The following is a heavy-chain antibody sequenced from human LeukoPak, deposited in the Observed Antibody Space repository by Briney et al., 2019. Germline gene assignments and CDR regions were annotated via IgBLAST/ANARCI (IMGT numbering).Heavy chain of an antibody. D-gene: IGHD7-27*01. CDR1: GFTFSTYW. V-gene: IGHV3-7*05. J-gene: IGHJ4*02. CDR3: ARGTWGSPLAY. Sequence: GVSLRLSCAASGFTFSTYWMNWVRQSPGKGLEWVANIKEDGGETYYVDSVKGRFTISRDNAKNSLYLQTNSLRADDTAVYYCARGTWGSPLAYWGKGTLVTVSS. CDR2: IKEDGGET.